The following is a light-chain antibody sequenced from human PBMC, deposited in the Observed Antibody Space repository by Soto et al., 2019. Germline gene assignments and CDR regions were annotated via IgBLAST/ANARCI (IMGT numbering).Light chain of an antibody. J-gene: IGKJ1*01. CDR1: QSVVYSDGIAY. CDR3: MQGTHWPTT. CDR2: KAS. V-gene: IGKV2-30*01. Sequence: DVVMTQSPLSLPVTLGQSASISCRSSQSVVYSDGIAYLSWFQQRPGQSPRRLLYKASNRDSGVPNRFSGSGSGTDFTLTISRVEAEDVGLYYCMQGTHWPTTFGRGTKVEIK.